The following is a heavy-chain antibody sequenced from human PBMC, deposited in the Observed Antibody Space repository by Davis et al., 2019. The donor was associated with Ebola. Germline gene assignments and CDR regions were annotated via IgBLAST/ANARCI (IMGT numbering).Heavy chain of an antibody. D-gene: IGHD1-1*01. CDR3: SRELGDLALTTGWLDS. V-gene: IGHV3-30*03. CDR2: ISHDGRDE. Sequence: PGGSLRLSCVAFGFILSRYTIHWVRQAPGKGLEWVAVISHDGRDEHYSDSVKGRFTVSRDNSKDTVNLQMKSLRHEDMAVYYCSRELGDLALTTGWLDSWGQGTVVTVSS. CDR1: GFILSRYT. J-gene: IGHJ5*01.